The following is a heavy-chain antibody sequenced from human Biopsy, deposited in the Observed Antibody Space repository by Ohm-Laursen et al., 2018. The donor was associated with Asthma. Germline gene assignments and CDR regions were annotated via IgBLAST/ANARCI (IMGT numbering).Heavy chain of an antibody. D-gene: IGHD3-9*01. J-gene: IGHJ3*02. Sequence: SSVKVSCNASGYTFINYAIHWVRQAPGHSLEWMGWINAANGNTKYSQKFQGRLTISRDTSASTAYMDLSSLRSEDTAVYYCARTYFDFLTGQVHDAFAMWGQGTMVTISS. CDR2: INAANGNT. CDR3: ARTYFDFLTGQVHDAFAM. CDR1: GYTFINYA. V-gene: IGHV1-3*01.